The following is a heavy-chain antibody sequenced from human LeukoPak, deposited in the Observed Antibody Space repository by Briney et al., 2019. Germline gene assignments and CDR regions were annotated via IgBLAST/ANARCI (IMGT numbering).Heavy chain of an antibody. J-gene: IGHJ4*02. CDR3: AKIHCSPSSCGEFDY. CDR2: ISGSDGRT. CDR1: GFTFSSFA. Sequence: GGSLRLSCAASGFTFSSFAMTWVRQAPGKGLEWVSAISGSDGRTFYADSVKGRFSISRDNSKNTLSLQMNSQRAEDTAVYYCAKIHCSPSSCGEFDYWGQGTLVTVSS. D-gene: IGHD2-2*01. V-gene: IGHV3-23*01.